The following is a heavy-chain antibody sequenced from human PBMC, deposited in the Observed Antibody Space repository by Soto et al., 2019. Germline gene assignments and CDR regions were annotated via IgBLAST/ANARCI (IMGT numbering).Heavy chain of an antibody. CDR1: GFTFSSYG. D-gene: IGHD6-13*01. Sequence: GGSLRLSCAASGFTFSSYGMHWVRQAPGKGLEWVAVIWYDGSNKYYADSVKGRFTISRDNSKNTLYLQMNSLRAEDTAVYYCARVPIGYSSSWYFDYWGQGTLVTVSS. CDR3: ARVPIGYSSSWYFDY. V-gene: IGHV3-33*01. J-gene: IGHJ4*02. CDR2: IWYDGSNK.